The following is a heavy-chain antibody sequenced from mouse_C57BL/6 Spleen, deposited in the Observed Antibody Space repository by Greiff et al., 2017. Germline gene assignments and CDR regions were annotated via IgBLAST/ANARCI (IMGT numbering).Heavy chain of an antibody. D-gene: IGHD2-4*01. CDR1: GFTFSSYA. J-gene: IGHJ3*01. Sequence: EVNVVESGGGLVKPGGSLKLSCAASGFTFSSYAMSCVRQTPAKRLEWVATISDGGSYTYYPENVKGRFTISRDNAKNNLYLQMSHLKSEDTAMYYCARDHYDFDSSGLAYWGQGTLVTVSA. CDR3: ARDHYDFDSSGLAY. V-gene: IGHV5-4*01. CDR2: ISDGGSYT.